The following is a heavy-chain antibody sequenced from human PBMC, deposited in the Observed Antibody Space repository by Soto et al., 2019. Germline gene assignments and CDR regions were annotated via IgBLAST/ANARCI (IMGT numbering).Heavy chain of an antibody. CDR1: GGSISSSNW. CDR2: IYHSGST. Sequence: QVQLQESGPGLVKPSGTLSLTCAVSGGSISSSNWWSWVRQPPGKGLEWIGEIYHSGSTNYNPSLQRRVTRAVDKSKHPFSLKLSSVTAADTAVYYCARDAGSNYPRSAFDIWGQGTMVTVSS. CDR3: ARDAGSNYPRSAFDI. J-gene: IGHJ3*02. V-gene: IGHV4-4*02. D-gene: IGHD5-12*01.